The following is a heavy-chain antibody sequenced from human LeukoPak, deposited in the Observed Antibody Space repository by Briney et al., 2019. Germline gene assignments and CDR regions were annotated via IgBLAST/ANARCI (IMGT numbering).Heavy chain of an antibody. CDR2: IYYSGST. CDR3: ARHLGDGYPDY. V-gene: IGHV4-59*05. D-gene: IGHD5-24*01. CDR1: GGSISSYY. J-gene: IGHJ4*02. Sequence: SETLSLTCTVSGGSISSYYWSWIRQPPGKGLEWIGSIYYSGSTYYNPSLKSRVTISVDTSKNQFSLKLSSVTAADTAVYYCARHLGDGYPDYWGQGTLVTVSS.